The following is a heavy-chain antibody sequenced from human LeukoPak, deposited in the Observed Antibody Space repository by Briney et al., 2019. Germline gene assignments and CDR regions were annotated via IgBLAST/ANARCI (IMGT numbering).Heavy chain of an antibody. V-gene: IGHV3-11*01. CDR3: ARPLWGWGNSSGYYFDH. D-gene: IGHD3-22*01. Sequence: GGSLRLSCAASGLTFTNFQMSWVRQAPGKTLEWVSSIDSSGSTIYYGDSVKGRFTISRDNAKNSLYLQMNSLRAEDPAVYYCARPLWGWGNSSGYYFDHWGQGTLVTVSS. J-gene: IGHJ4*02. CDR1: GLTFTNFQ. CDR2: IDSSGSTI.